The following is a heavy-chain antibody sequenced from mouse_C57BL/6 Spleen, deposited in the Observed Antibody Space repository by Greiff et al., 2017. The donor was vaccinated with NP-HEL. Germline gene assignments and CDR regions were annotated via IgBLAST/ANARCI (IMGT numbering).Heavy chain of an antibody. CDR2: INPNNGGT. J-gene: IGHJ1*03. CDR1: GYTFTDYN. Sequence: VQLQQSGPELVKPGASVKIPCKASGYTFTDYNMDWVKQSHGKSLEWIGDINPNNGGTIYNQKFKGKATLTVDKSSSTAYMELRSLTSEDTAVYYCARLDYDYEWYFDVWGTGTTVTVSS. CDR3: ARLDYDYEWYFDV. V-gene: IGHV1-18*01. D-gene: IGHD2-4*01.